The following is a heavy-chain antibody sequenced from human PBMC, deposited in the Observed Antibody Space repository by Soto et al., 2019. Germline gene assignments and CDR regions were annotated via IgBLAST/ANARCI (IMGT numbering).Heavy chain of an antibody. D-gene: IGHD4-17*01. CDR1: GGSISSGGYY. CDR3: ARSTVTTPNFDY. CDR2: IYYSGST. J-gene: IGHJ4*02. V-gene: IGHV4-31*03. Sequence: SETLSLTCTVSGGSISSGGYYWSWIRQHPGKGLEWIGYIYYSGSTYYNPSLKSRVTISVDTSKNQFSLKLSSVTAADTAVYYCARSTVTTPNFDYWGQGTLVTVCS.